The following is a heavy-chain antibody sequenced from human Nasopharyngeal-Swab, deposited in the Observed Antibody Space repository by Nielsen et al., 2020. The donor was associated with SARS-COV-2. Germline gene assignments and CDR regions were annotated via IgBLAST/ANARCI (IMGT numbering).Heavy chain of an antibody. CDR2: IYYSGST. Sequence: WIRQPPGKGLEWIGYIYYSGSTYYNPSLKSRVTISVDTSKNQFSLKLSSVTAADTAVYYCARGKVGATLVAGRTRPENWFDPWGQGTLVTASS. V-gene: IGHV4-31*02. J-gene: IGHJ5*02. D-gene: IGHD1-26*01. CDR3: ARGKVGATLVAGRTRPENWFDP.